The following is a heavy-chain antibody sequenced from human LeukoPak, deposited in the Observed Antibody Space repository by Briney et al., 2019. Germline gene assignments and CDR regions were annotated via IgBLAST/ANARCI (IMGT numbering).Heavy chain of an antibody. CDR2: VYSGGET. CDR1: GFTVSNYY. CDR3: TGDPDA. J-gene: IGHJ5*02. V-gene: IGHV3-66*01. Sequence: GGSLRLSCVASGFTVSNYYMSWVRKAPGKGLEWVSVVYSGGETHHSDSVKGRFTLSRDISKSTLYLQMNSLRPEDTAVYYCTGDPDAWGQGTLVTVSS.